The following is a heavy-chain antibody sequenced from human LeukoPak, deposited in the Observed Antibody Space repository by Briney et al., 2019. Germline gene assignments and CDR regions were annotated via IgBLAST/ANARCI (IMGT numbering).Heavy chain of an antibody. Sequence: GGSLRISCAASGFTFSNYAMGWGRQAPGEGVEWVSAITGDGSSTYNADSVKGRFTVSRDNSKNTLYLQMNSLRAEDTATYYCAKARIVVVTALDYWGQGTLVIVSS. D-gene: IGHD2-21*02. J-gene: IGHJ4*02. CDR1: GFTFSNYA. CDR3: AKARIVVVTALDY. CDR2: ITGDGSST. V-gene: IGHV3-23*01.